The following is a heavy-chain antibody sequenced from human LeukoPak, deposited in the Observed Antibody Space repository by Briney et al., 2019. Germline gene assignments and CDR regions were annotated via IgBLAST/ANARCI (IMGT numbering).Heavy chain of an antibody. V-gene: IGHV4-39*01. CDR2: IYNSGTT. CDR3: ASRVYGLGSFNY. J-gene: IGHJ4*01. CDR1: GDSISSTSYY. D-gene: IGHD3-10*01. Sequence: SETLSLTCTVSGDSISSTSYYWDWIRQPPGKGLEWIGSIYNSGTTYYNPSLKSRVTISIDTSKNQFSLKVSSVTAADTAVYYCASRVYGLGSFNYWGQGTLVTVSS.